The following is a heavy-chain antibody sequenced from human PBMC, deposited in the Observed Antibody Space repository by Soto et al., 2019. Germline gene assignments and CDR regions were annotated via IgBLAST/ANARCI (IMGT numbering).Heavy chain of an antibody. CDR3: AKGRGGSGSLTPRVDF. V-gene: IGHV3-23*01. CDR2: ISGGGDTT. CDR1: GFTFINYA. J-gene: IGHJ4*02. Sequence: EVQLLESGGSLVQPGGSLRLSCAASGFTFINYAMTWVRQAPGKGLEWVSAISGGGDTTSYADSVKGRFTVSRDGSKNTLYLQMSSLTAEDTALYYCAKGRGGSGSLTPRVDFWGQGTLVTVSS. D-gene: IGHD3-10*01.